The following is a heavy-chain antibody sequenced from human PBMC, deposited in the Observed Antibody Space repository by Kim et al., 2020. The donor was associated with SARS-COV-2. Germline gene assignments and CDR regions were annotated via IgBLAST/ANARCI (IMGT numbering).Heavy chain of an antibody. CDR2: IYSGGST. V-gene: IGHV3-53*04. J-gene: IGHJ4*02. CDR1: GFTVSSNN. CDR3: ARGEGFGVVPY. Sequence: GGSLRLSCAASGFTVSSNNMSWVRQAPGKGLEWVSVIYSGGSTYYADSVKGRFTISRHNSKNTLYLQMNSLRAEDTAVYYCARGEGFGVVPYWGQGTLVTVSS. D-gene: IGHD3-3*01.